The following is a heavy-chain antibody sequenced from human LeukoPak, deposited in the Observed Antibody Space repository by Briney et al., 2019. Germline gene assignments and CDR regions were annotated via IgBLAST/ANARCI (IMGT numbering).Heavy chain of an antibody. CDR3: ARGGEVYCSGGSCYFDPNFDY. D-gene: IGHD2-15*01. V-gene: IGHV1-69*06. Sequence: ASVKVSCKASGGTFSSYAISWVRQAPGQGLEWMGGIIPIFGTANYAQKFQGRVTITADKSTSTAYTELSSLRSEDTAVYYCARGGEVYCSGGSCYFDPNFDYWGQGTLVTVSS. J-gene: IGHJ4*02. CDR2: IIPIFGTA. CDR1: GGTFSSYA.